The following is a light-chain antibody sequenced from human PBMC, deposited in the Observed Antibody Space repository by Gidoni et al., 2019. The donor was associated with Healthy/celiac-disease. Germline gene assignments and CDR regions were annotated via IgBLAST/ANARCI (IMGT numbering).Light chain of an antibody. J-gene: IGLJ2*01. V-gene: IGLV2-14*01. CDR3: SSYTSSSTRV. Sequence: QSALTQPASVSGSPGQSITISCTGTSSDVGGYNYVSWYQKHPGKAPKLMIYDVSNRPSGVSNRFSDSKSGNTASLTISGLQAEDDADYYCSSYTSSSTRVFGGGTKLTVL. CDR1: SSDVGGYNY. CDR2: DVS.